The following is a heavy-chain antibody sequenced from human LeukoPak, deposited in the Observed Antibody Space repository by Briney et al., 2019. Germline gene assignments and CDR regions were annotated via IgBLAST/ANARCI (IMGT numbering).Heavy chain of an antibody. CDR3: ATSSQWLVRTYYYYYMDV. J-gene: IGHJ6*03. CDR2: IRYDGSNK. Sequence: GGSLRLSCAASGFAFSSYGMHWVRQAPGKGLEWVAFIRYDGSNKYYADPVKGRFTISRDNSKNTLYLQMNSLRAEDTAVYYCATSSQWLVRTYYYYYMDVWGKGTTVTISS. CDR1: GFAFSSYG. D-gene: IGHD6-19*01. V-gene: IGHV3-30*02.